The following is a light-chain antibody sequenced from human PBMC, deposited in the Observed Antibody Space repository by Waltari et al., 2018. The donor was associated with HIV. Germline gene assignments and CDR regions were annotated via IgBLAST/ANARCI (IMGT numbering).Light chain of an antibody. CDR3: QQYNNWPIT. CDR2: GAS. V-gene: IGKV3-15*01. J-gene: IGKJ5*01. CDR1: QSIASN. Sequence: EIVMTQSPATLSVSPGERATVSCRASQSIASNLAWYQQKPGQAPRLLIHGASTRATGIPARFSGSGSGTEFTLTISSLQSEDFVVYYCQQYNNWPITFGQGTRLEIK.